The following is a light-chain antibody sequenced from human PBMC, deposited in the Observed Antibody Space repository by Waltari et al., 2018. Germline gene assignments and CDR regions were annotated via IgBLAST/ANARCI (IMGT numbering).Light chain of an antibody. CDR1: NIESKS. J-gene: IGLJ1*01. CDR3: QVWDANTDPGV. V-gene: IGLV3-21*04. Sequence: SYVLTQPPSVSVAPGKTASITCGGNNIESKSVHWYQQKPGQAPILVIAYDSDRPSGIPERFSGCNAGNTATLTISRVEAGDEADYYCQVWDANTDPGVFGTGTEVTVL. CDR2: YDS.